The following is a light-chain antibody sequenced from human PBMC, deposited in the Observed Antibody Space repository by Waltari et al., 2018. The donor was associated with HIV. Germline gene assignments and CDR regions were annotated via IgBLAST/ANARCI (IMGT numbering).Light chain of an antibody. Sequence: QSALTQPASASGSPGQSLTIPCDLNDNEYVSCHQRHPCKAPKVIIYEVTNRPSGLSNRFSGSKSGNTATLTISGLQPEDEADYFCTSYISGTSPVFGRGTRVTVL. CDR3: TSYISGTSPV. J-gene: IGLJ2*01. CDR1: DLNDNEY. CDR2: EVT. V-gene: IGLV2-14*01.